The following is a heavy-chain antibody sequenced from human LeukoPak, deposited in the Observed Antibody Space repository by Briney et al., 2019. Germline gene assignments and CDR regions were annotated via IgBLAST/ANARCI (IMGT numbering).Heavy chain of an antibody. D-gene: IGHD6-13*01. CDR3: ARALPYSSSIDY. CDR1: GYTFTGYY. V-gene: IGHV1-2*02. J-gene: IGHJ4*02. CDR2: INPNSGGT. Sequence: GASVKVSCKASGYTFTGYYMHWVRQAPGQGLEWMGWINPNSGGTNYAQKFQGRVTMTRDTSISAAYMELSRLRSDDTAVYYCARALPYSSSIDYWGQGTLVTVSS.